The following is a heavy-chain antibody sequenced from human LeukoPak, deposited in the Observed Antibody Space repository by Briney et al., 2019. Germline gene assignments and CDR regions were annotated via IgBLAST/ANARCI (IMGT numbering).Heavy chain of an antibody. D-gene: IGHD6-13*01. CDR3: ARVGIADAFDI. V-gene: IGHV4-59*01. J-gene: IGHJ3*02. Sequence: SETLSLTCTVSGGSISSYYWSWIRQPPGKGLEWIGYVYYSGSTNYNPSLKSRVTISVDTSKNQFSLKLSSVTAADTAVYYCARVGIADAFDIWGQGQWSPSLQ. CDR1: GGSISSYY. CDR2: VYYSGST.